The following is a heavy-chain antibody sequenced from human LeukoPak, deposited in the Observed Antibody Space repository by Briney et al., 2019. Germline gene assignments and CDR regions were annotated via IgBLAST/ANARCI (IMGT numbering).Heavy chain of an antibody. CDR2: IIPIFGTA. CDR1: GGTFISYA. D-gene: IGHD3-9*01. Sequence: SVKVSCKASGGTFISYAISWVRQAPGQGLEWMGGIIPIFGTANYAQKFQGRVTITADESTSTAYMEPSSLRSEDTAVYYCAREGGRILRYFDWLLGYFDYWGQGTLVTVSS. CDR3: AREGGRILRYFDWLLGYFDY. V-gene: IGHV1-69*01. J-gene: IGHJ4*02.